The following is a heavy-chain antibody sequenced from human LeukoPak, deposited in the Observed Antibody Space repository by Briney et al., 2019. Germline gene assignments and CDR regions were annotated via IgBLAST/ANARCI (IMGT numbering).Heavy chain of an antibody. CDR2: IYHSGST. V-gene: IGHV4-38-2*02. CDR3: ASLSWVTGYFDY. CDR1: GYSISSGYY. Sequence: SETLSLTCTVSGYSISSGYYWGWIRQPPGKGLEWIGSIYHSGSTYYNPSLKSRVTASVDTSKNQFSLKLSSVTAADTAVYHCASLSWVTGYFDYWGQGTLVTVSS. D-gene: IGHD2-21*02. J-gene: IGHJ4*02.